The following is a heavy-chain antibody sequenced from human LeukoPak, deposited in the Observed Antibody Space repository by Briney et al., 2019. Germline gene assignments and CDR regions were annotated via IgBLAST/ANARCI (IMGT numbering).Heavy chain of an antibody. V-gene: IGHV3-30*02. D-gene: IGHD7-27*01. CDR3: AKAPVRLGRKLGSYFDY. CDR1: GFTFSSYG. J-gene: IGHJ4*02. Sequence: GGSLRLPCAASGFTFSSYGIHWVRQAPGTGLQWVAFIRYDGSNKFYADSVKGRFTISRDNSKDTLYLQMNSLRAEDTALYYCAKAPVRLGRKLGSYFDYWGQGTLVSVSS. CDR2: IRYDGSNK.